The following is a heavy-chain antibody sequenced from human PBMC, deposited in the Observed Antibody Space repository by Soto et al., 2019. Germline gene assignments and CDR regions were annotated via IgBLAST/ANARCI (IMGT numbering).Heavy chain of an antibody. CDR1: GFSFDDYG. V-gene: IGHV3-20*04. D-gene: IGHD3-22*01. Sequence: GGSLRLSCEASGFSFDDYGMNWVRQAPGKGLEWVSGLTWNGGTTRYADSVKGRFTISRDNAKNSLYLQMDSLRPEDTAFYYCARGKYYYESSGYYRLPDYWGQGTPVTSPQ. CDR3: ARGKYYYESSGYYRLPDY. CDR2: LTWNGGTT. J-gene: IGHJ4*02.